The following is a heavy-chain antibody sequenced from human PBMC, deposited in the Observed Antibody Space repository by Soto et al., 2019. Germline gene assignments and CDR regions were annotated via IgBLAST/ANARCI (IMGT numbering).Heavy chain of an antibody. CDR2: IYYSGST. CDR1: GGSISSSSYY. V-gene: IGHV4-39*01. J-gene: IGHJ4*02. CDR3: ARLRVDTAMGLDY. D-gene: IGHD5-18*01. Sequence: SETLSLTCTVSGGSISSSSYYWGWIRQPPGKGLEWIGSIYYSGSTYYNPSLKSRVTISVDTSKNQFSLKLSSVTAADTAVYYCARLRVDTAMGLDYWRQVTLVTVSS.